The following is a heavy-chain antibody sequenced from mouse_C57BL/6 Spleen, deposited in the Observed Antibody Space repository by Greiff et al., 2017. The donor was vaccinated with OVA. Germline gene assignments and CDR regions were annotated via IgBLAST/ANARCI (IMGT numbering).Heavy chain of an antibody. D-gene: IGHD1-1*01. V-gene: IGHV1-19*01. CDR3: ARDITTVVDDY. CDR1: GYTFTDYY. Sequence: EVKLMESGPVLVKPGASVKMSCKASGYTFTDYYMNWVKQSHGKSLEWIGVINPYNGGTSYNQKFKGKATLTVDKSSSTAYMELNSLTSEDSAVYYCARDITTVVDDYWGQGTTLTVSS. J-gene: IGHJ2*01. CDR2: INPYNGGT.